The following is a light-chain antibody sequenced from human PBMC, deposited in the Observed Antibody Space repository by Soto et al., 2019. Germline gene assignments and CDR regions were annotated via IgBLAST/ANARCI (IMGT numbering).Light chain of an antibody. CDR1: QSVSNNY. CDR3: QQYGSSGT. Sequence: EIVLKKSTGTLSLSQGERATLSCRDSQSVSNNYLAWYQQKPGQAPRLLIYGASNRATGIPDRFSGSGSGTDFTLTISRLEPEDFAVYYCQQYGSSGTFGQGTKVDIK. J-gene: IGKJ1*01. V-gene: IGKV3-20*01. CDR2: GAS.